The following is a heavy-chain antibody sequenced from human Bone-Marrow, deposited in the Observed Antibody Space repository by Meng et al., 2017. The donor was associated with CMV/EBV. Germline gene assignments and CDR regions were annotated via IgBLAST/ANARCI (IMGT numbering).Heavy chain of an antibody. J-gene: IGHJ6*02. CDR2: IIPILGIA. Sequence: SVKVSCKASGGTFSSYAISWVRQAPGQGLEWMGGIIPILGIANYAQKFQGRVTITADKSTSTAYMELSSLRSEDTAGYYCARVYCSSTSCRYNYGMDVWGQGTTVTVSS. D-gene: IGHD2-2*01. CDR3: ARVYCSSTSCRYNYGMDV. V-gene: IGHV1-69*10. CDR1: GGTFSSYA.